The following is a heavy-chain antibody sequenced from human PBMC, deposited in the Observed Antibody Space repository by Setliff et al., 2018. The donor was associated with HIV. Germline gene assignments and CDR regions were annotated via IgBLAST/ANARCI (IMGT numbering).Heavy chain of an antibody. CDR2: ISDSGGGT. CDR1: GFAFSTYA. Sequence: GESLKISCAASGFAFSTYAMSWVRQAPGKGLEWVSAISDSGGGTYYADSVKGRFTVSRDNSKYTLYLQMNSLRVEDTAVYYCAREREYYDSSGYRGGNAFDIWGQGTMVTVSS. CDR3: AREREYYDSSGYRGGNAFDI. V-gene: IGHV3-23*01. J-gene: IGHJ3*02. D-gene: IGHD3-22*01.